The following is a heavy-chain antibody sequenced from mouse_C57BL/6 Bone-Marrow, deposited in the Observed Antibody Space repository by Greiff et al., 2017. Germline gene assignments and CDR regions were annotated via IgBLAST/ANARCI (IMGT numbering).Heavy chain of an antibody. D-gene: IGHD2-4*01. CDR3: ARSDYDYDGVDY. CDR2: ISNGGGST. J-gene: IGHJ2*01. V-gene: IGHV5-12*01. CDR1: GFTFSDYY. Sequence: EVQLVESGGGLVQPGGSLKLSCAASGFTFSDYYMYWVRQTPEKRLEWVAYISNGGGSTYYPDTVKGRFTISRDNAKNTLYLQMSRLKSEDTAMYYCARSDYDYDGVDYWGQGTTLTVSS.